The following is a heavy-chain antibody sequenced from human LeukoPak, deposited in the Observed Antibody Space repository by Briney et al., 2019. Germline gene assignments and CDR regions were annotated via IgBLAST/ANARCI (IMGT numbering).Heavy chain of an antibody. CDR2: IRYDGSNK. Sequence: PGGSLRLSCAASGFTFSSYGMHWVRQAPGKGLEWVAFIRYDGSNKYYADSVKGRLTISRDNTKNMLYLQMNSLRAEDTAVYYCAKLKINYYYYMDVWGKGTTVIVSS. V-gene: IGHV3-30*02. CDR3: AKLKINYYYYMDV. J-gene: IGHJ6*03. CDR1: GFTFSSYG. D-gene: IGHD3-16*01.